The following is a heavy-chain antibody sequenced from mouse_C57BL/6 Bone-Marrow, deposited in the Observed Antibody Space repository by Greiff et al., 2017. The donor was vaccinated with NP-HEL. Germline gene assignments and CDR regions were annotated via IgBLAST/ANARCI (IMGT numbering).Heavy chain of an antibody. CDR1: GYTFTDYN. J-gene: IGHJ1*03. CDR2: INPNNGGT. Sequence: EVQLQQSGPELVKPGASVKIPCKASGYTFTDYNMDWVQQSHGKSLEWIGDINPNNGGTIYNQKFKGKATLTVDKSSSTAYMELRSLTSEDTAVYDCARRGYYDDDGGVDVWGTGTTVTVSS. CDR3: ARRGYYDDDGGVDV. V-gene: IGHV1-18*01. D-gene: IGHD2-4*01.